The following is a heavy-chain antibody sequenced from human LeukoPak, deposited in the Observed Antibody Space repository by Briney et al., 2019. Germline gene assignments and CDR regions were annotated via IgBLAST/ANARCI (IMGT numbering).Heavy chain of an antibody. CDR2: IYNDGST. Sequence: GGSLRLSCATSGFTVSANYMTWVRQAPGKGLEWVSVIYNDGSTYYADSVKGRFTISRDNSKNTLYLRMNSLRAEDTAVYYCARESPGQLREFWGQETQVIVS. CDR1: GFTVSANY. J-gene: IGHJ4*02. D-gene: IGHD2-2*01. CDR3: ARESPGQLREF. V-gene: IGHV3-53*01.